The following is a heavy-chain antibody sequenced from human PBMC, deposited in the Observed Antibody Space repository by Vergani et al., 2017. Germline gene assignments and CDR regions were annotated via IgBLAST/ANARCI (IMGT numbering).Heavy chain of an antibody. CDR3: ARDWAYIVVVPADTRWAMDGDYYGMDV. D-gene: IGHD2-2*01. CDR1: GGTFSSYT. Sequence: QVQLVQSGAEVKKPGSSVKVSCKASGGTFSSYTISWVRQAPGQGLEWMGRIIPILGIANYAQKFQGRVTITADKSTSTAYMELSSLRSEDTAVYYCARDWAYIVVVPADTRWAMDGDYYGMDVWGQGTTVTVSS. V-gene: IGHV1-69*08. J-gene: IGHJ6*02. CDR2: IIPILGIA.